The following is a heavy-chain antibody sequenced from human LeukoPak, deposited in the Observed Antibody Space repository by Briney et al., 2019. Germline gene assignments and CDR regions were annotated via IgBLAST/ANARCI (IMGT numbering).Heavy chain of an antibody. CDR2: IKQDGSEK. CDR3: AKLGDYGY. CDR1: GFTFSSYW. Sequence: GGSLRLSCAASGFTFSSYWMSWVRQAPGKGLEWVASIKQDGSEKYCVDSVKGRFTISRDNANNSLYLQMNSLRAEDTAVYYCAKLGDYGYWGQGTLVTVSS. D-gene: IGHD4-17*01. J-gene: IGHJ4*02. V-gene: IGHV3-7*03.